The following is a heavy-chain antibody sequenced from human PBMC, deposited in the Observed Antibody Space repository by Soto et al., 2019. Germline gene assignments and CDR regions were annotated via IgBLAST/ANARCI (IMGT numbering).Heavy chain of an antibody. D-gene: IGHD3-10*01. J-gene: IGHJ6*03. CDR3: ARMRGDIRDMDV. Sequence: EVRLVASGGGLVKPGGSLRLPCAASGFTFSSYTMNWVRQPPGKGLEWVSSVSTSSIDIFYADSVKGRFTISRDNAKNSLYLQMNSLTAEDTAVYYCARMRGDIRDMDVWGKGTTVTVSS. V-gene: IGHV3-21*01. CDR1: GFTFSSYT. CDR2: VSTSSIDI.